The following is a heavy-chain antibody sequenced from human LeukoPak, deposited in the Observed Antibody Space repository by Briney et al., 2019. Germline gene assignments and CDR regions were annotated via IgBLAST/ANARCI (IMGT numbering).Heavy chain of an antibody. D-gene: IGHD3-10*01. J-gene: IGHJ6*02. Sequence: SVKVSCKASGFTFTSSAMQWVRQARGQRLEWIGWIAVGSGNTNYAQEFQERVTIARDMSTSTAYMELSSLRIEDTAVYYCAAGYYYGPGIYVYGMDVWGQGTTVIVSS. CDR1: GFTFTSSA. V-gene: IGHV1-58*02. CDR2: IAVGSGNT. CDR3: AAGYYYGPGIYVYGMDV.